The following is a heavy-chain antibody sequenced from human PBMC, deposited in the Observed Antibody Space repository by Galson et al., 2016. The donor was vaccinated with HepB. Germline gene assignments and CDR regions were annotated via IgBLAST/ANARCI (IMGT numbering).Heavy chain of an antibody. D-gene: IGHD4-23*01. J-gene: IGHJ4*02. CDR1: GFPFSSYA. CDR3: AARTTDYGGVGRLHF. Sequence: SLRLSCAASGFPFSSYAMSRVRQAPGKGLAWVSTISGAGTASYAYSVQGRFTISRDNSKNTLDLQMDSPRVEDTAVYYCAARTTDYGGVGRLHFWGQGTLVTVSS. CDR2: ISGAGTA. V-gene: IGHV3-23*01.